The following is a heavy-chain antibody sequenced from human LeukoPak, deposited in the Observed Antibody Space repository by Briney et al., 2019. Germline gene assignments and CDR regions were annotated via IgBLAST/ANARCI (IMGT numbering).Heavy chain of an antibody. V-gene: IGHV4-59*10. Sequence: SETLSLTCAVYGGSFSGYYWSWVRQPAGKGLEWIGRIYTSGSTNYNPSLKSRVTISVDTSKNQFSLKLSSVTAADTAVYYCARGGTSYCGGDCYSTYFDYWGQGTLVTVSS. CDR3: ARGGTSYCGGDCYSTYFDY. CDR1: GGSFSGYY. J-gene: IGHJ4*02. D-gene: IGHD2-21*02. CDR2: IYTSGST.